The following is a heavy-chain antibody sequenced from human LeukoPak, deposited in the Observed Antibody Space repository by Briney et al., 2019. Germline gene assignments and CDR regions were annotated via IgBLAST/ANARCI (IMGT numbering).Heavy chain of an antibody. J-gene: IGHJ4*02. CDR2: ISYEGSTT. V-gene: IGHV3-30*18. CDR1: GFTFSNYG. Sequence: VQPGGSRTLSCAASGFTFSNYGMQWVRPAPGKGLEWVAVISYEGSTTFYADSVKGRFTISRDNAENSLYLQMSSLRAEDTAVYYCAELDSGSPRYWGQGTLVTVSS. CDR3: AELDSGSPRY. D-gene: IGHD6-13*01.